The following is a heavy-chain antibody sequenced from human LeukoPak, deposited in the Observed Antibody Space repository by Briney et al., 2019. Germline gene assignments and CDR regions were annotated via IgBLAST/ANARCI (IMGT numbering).Heavy chain of an antibody. CDR3: AKDPGRRSLFDP. CDR1: GFTFSRYG. D-gene: IGHD1-26*01. V-gene: IGHV3-30*12. CDR2: ISDDGNNK. Sequence: PGRSLRLSCVASGFTFSRYGMHWVRQAPGKGLEWMAVISDDGNNKYYADSVKGRFTISRDNSKNTLCLQMNSLRAEDTAVYYCAKDPGRRSLFDPWGQGTLVTVSS. J-gene: IGHJ5*02.